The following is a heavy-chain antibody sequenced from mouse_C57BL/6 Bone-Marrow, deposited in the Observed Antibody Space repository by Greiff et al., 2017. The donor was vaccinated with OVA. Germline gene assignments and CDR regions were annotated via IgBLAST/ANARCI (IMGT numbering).Heavy chain of an antibody. V-gene: IGHV1-26*01. CDR3: ASSLFAY. D-gene: IGHD6-2*01. J-gene: IGHJ3*01. Sequence: EVQLQQSGPELVKPGASVKISCKASGYTFTDYYMNWVKQSHGKSLEWIGDINPNNGGTSYNQKFKGKATLTVDKSSSTAYMELRSLTSEDSAVYYCASSLFAYWGQGTLVTVSA. CDR2: INPNNGGT. CDR1: GYTFTDYY.